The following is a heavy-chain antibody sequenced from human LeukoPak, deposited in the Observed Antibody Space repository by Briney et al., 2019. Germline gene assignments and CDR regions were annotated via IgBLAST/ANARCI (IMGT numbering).Heavy chain of an antibody. J-gene: IGHJ4*02. CDR3: ARGQQLVKTD. V-gene: IGHV3-74*01. CDR1: GFTFSSYW. D-gene: IGHD6-13*01. Sequence: GGSLRLSCAASGFTFSSYWMHWVRHAPGKGLVWVSRIKSDGSSTSYADSVRGRFIISRDNAKNTVYLQMDSLRAEDTALYYCARGQQLVKTDWGQGTLVTVSS. CDR2: IKSDGSST.